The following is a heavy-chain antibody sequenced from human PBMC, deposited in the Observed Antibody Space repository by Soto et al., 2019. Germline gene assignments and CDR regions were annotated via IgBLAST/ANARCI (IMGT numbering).Heavy chain of an antibody. CDR3: ERVYGDMTH. Sequence: QVQLVQSGAEVKKPVASVKVSCKASGYTFTCCDINWVRQAPGQGLEWLGWVSTSSGNTGSAQRFQGRVTMTRDNATSTAYMELNSLTSDDTAVYYCERVYGDMTHWGQGTLVTVSS. CDR2: VSTSSGNT. D-gene: IGHD4-17*01. CDR1: GYTFTCCD. J-gene: IGHJ4*02. V-gene: IGHV1-8*01.